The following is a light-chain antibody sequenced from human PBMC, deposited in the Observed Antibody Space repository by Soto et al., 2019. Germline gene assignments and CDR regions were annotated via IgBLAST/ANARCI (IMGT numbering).Light chain of an antibody. CDR3: CSYAGSDTYV. Sequence: QSALTQPRSVSGSPGQSVTISCTGSSSDVGGYNYVSWYQQHPGKAPKVMIYDVSKRPSGVPHRFSGSKSGNTASLTISGLQAEDEADYYCCSYAGSDTYVFGTGTKLTVL. CDR2: DVS. CDR1: SSDVGGYNY. V-gene: IGLV2-11*01. J-gene: IGLJ1*01.